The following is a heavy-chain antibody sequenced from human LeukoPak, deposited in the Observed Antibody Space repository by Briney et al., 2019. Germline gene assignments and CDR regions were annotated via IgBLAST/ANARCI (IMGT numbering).Heavy chain of an antibody. CDR3: ARDYDREYYYDSSGSTSGSFDY. CDR1: GYTFTSYG. D-gene: IGHD3-22*01. Sequence: ASVKVSCKASGYTFTSYGISWVRQAPGQGLEWMGWISAYNGNTNYAQKLQGRVTMTTDTSTSTAYMELRSLRSDDTAVYYCARDYDREYYYDSSGSTSGSFDYWGQGTLVTVSS. V-gene: IGHV1-18*01. J-gene: IGHJ4*02. CDR2: ISAYNGNT.